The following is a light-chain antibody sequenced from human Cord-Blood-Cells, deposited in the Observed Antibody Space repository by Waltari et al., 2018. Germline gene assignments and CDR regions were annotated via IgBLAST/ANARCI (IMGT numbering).Light chain of an antibody. Sequence: QSALTQPASVSGSPGQSITISCTGTSRDVGCYNLVSWYQQHPGKAPKLMTYEGSKRPSGVSNRFSGSKSGNTAALTISGLQAEDEADYYCCSYAGSRVFGGGTKLTVL. V-gene: IGLV2-23*01. CDR3: CSYAGSRV. CDR1: SRDVGCYNL. J-gene: IGLJ3*02. CDR2: EGS.